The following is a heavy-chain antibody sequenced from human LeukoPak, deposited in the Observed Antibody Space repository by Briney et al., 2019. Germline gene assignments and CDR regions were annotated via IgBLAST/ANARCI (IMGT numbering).Heavy chain of an antibody. V-gene: IGHV1-69*01. CDR3: ARGRGFDY. CDR2: IIPIFGTA. CDR1: GGTFXSYA. J-gene: IGHJ4*02. D-gene: IGHD3-10*01. Sequence: VSXXXXGGTFXSYAIXWVRQAPGQGLEWMGGIIPIFGTANYAQKFQGRVTITADESTSTAYMELSSLRSEDTAVYYCARGRGFDYWGQGTLVTVSS.